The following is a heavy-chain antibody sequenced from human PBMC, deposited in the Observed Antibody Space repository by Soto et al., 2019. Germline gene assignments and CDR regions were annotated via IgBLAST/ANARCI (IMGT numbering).Heavy chain of an antibody. D-gene: IGHD6-13*01. CDR2: IIPIFGTA. Sequence: SSVKVSCKASGGTFSSYAISWVRQAPGQGLEWMGGIIPIFGTANYAQKFQSRVTITADESTSTAYMELSSLRSEDTAVYYCATSIPIADLEDYYYGMGFSCQGTTGTVSS. J-gene: IGHJ6*02. V-gene: IGHV1-69*13. CDR3: ATSIPIADLEDYYYGMGF. CDR1: GGTFSSYA.